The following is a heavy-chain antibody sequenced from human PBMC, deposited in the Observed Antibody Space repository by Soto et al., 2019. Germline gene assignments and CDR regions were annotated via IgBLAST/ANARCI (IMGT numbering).Heavy chain of an antibody. Sequence: QVLLQQWGAGLLKPSETLSLTCAVYGGSFSNYYWSWIRQSPGKGLEWIGEINHSGSTNYNPSLKRQVTISVDTSKGQFSLKLSSVTGADAGVYYFARTSRFEYWGQGTLVTVSS. J-gene: IGHJ4*02. CDR2: INHSGST. V-gene: IGHV4-34*01. CDR3: ARTSRFEY. CDR1: GGSFSNYY. D-gene: IGHD6-6*01.